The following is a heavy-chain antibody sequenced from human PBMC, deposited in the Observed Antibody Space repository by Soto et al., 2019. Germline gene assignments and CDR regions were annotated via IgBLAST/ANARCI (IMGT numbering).Heavy chain of an antibody. J-gene: IGHJ4*01. CDR1: GFTFGAYT. Sequence: GGSLRLSCTGSGFTFGAYTMSWVRQAPGKGLEWVGSIRSTAYGAPTDVAASVKGRFTISRDNAKTSLYLQMDSLRPEDTAIYYCAREGVTNYTDYYFDLWGHGALVTVSS. V-gene: IGHV3-49*04. CDR2: IRSTAYGAPT. D-gene: IGHD4-4*01. CDR3: AREGVTNYTDYYFDL.